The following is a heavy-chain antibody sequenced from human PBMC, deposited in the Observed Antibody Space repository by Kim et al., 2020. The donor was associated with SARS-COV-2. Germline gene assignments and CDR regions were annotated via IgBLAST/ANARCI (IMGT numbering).Heavy chain of an antibody. CDR3: ARHAPTPYYYDSSGSPNDY. V-gene: IGHV4-59*08. D-gene: IGHD3-22*01. J-gene: IGHJ4*02. CDR2: IYYSGST. Sequence: SETLSLTCTVSGGSISSYYWSWIRQPPGKGLEWIGYIYYSGSTNYNPSLKSRVTISVDTSKNQFSLKLSSVTAADTAVYYCARHAPTPYYYDSSGSPNDYWGQGTLVTVSS. CDR1: GGSISSYY.